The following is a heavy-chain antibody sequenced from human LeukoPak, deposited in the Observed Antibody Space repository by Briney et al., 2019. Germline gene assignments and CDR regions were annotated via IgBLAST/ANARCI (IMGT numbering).Heavy chain of an antibody. D-gene: IGHD3-22*01. CDR1: GGSFSGYY. V-gene: IGHV4-34*01. J-gene: IGHJ6*03. CDR3: ARVITTYYCYYMDV. CDR2: INHSGST. Sequence: SETLSLTCAVYGGSFSGYYWSWIRQPPGKGLEWIGEINHSGSTNYNPSLKSRVTISVDTSKNQFSLKLSSMTAADTAVYYCARVITTYYCYYMDVWGKGTTVTVSS.